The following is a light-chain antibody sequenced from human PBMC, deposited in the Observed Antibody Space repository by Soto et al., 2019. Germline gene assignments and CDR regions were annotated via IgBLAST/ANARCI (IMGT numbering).Light chain of an antibody. CDR3: SSYAGSNNLV. CDR2: EVS. CDR1: SSDVGRYNY. V-gene: IGLV2-8*01. J-gene: IGLJ1*01. Sequence: QSVLTQPPSASGSPGQSVTISCTGTSSDVGRYNYVSWYQQHPGKAPKLMIYEVSKRPSGVPDRFSGSKSGITASLTVSGLQAEDEADYYCSSYAGSNNLVFGTGTKVTVL.